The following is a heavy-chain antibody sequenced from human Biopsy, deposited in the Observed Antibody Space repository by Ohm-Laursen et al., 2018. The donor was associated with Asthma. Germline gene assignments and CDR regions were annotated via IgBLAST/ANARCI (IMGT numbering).Heavy chain of an antibody. J-gene: IGHJ3*02. CDR2: ISKDASTQ. Sequence: SLRLSCSASGFSFSNFAIHWVRQAPGKGLEWVGVISKDASTQDYADSVKGRFTMARDNSKNTLDLRMNSLREEDTAMYYCVRDGTDDAFDIWGQGTVVSVSS. V-gene: IGHV3-30*01. CDR1: GFSFSNFA. CDR3: VRDGTDDAFDI. D-gene: IGHD1-1*01.